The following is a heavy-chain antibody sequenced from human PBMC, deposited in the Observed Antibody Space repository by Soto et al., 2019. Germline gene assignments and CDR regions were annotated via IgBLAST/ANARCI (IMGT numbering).Heavy chain of an antibody. J-gene: IGHJ4*02. CDR2: IYYSGST. Sequence: QVQLQESGPGLVKPSQTLSLTCTVSGGSISSGGYYWSWIRQHPGKGLEWLGYIYYSGSTYYNPSLHGRVTISVDPSKDQFTLKLSSVTAADTAVYYCARVSSSPLNFDYWGQGTLVTVSS. V-gene: IGHV4-31*03. CDR3: ARVSSSPLNFDY. CDR1: GGSISSGGYY. D-gene: IGHD6-13*01.